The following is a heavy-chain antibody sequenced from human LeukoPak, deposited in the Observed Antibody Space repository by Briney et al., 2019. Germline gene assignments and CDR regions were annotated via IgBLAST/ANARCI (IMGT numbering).Heavy chain of an antibody. Sequence: ASVKVSCKASGYTFTTHGISWVRQAPGQGLGWMGWISANNGNTNFAQKLQGRVTMTTDTSTSTAYMELRSLRSDDTAVYYCARNLGRWDAFDIWGQGTMVTVSS. CDR3: ARNLGRWDAFDI. CDR1: GYTFTTHG. V-gene: IGHV1-18*01. D-gene: IGHD3-16*01. CDR2: ISANNGNT. J-gene: IGHJ3*02.